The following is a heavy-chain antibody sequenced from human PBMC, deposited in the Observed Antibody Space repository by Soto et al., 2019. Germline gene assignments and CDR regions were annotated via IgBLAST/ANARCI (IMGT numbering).Heavy chain of an antibody. V-gene: IGHV1-18*01. CDR1: GYTFTTYG. Sequence: QVQLVQSGAEVRKPGASVKVSCKASGYTFTTYGISWVRQAPGQGLEWMGWISGYNGHTKYAQKFQGRVTMTTDTSTSTVYMDLRSQRSDDTAVYYCAREREMPYYYYGLDVWGQGTTVTVSS. CDR2: ISGYNGHT. D-gene: IGHD1-26*01. J-gene: IGHJ6*02. CDR3: AREREMPYYYYGLDV.